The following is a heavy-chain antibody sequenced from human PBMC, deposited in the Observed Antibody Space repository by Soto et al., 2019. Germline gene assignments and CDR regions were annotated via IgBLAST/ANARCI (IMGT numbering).Heavy chain of an antibody. J-gene: IGHJ5*02. D-gene: IGHD6-13*01. CDR2: IIPIFGTA. Sequence: ASVKVSCKASGGTFSSYAISWVRQAPGQGLEWMGGIIPIFGTANYAQKFQGRATITADESTSTAYMELSSLRSEDTAVYYCAREGSSNLPPNWFDPWGQGTLVTVSS. CDR1: GGTFSSYA. CDR3: AREGSSNLPPNWFDP. V-gene: IGHV1-69*13.